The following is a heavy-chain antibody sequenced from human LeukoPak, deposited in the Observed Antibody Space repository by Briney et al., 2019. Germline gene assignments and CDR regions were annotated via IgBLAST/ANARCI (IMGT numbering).Heavy chain of an antibody. CDR2: IYHSGST. CDR1: GYSISSGYY. Sequence: SETLSLTCTVSGYSISSGYYWGWIRQPPGKGLEWIGSIYHSGSTYYNPSLKSRVTISVDTSKNQFSLKLSSVTAADTAVYYCARFQILRANWFDPWGQGTLVTVSS. V-gene: IGHV4-38-2*02. J-gene: IGHJ5*02. CDR3: ARFQILRANWFDP.